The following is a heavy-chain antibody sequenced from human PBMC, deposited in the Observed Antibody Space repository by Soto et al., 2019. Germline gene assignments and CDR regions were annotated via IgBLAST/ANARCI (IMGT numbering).Heavy chain of an antibody. CDR2: INPNSGGT. CDR3: ARDLGDRKPWFDY. V-gene: IGHV1-2*04. Sequence: QVQLVQSGAEVKKPGASVKVSCKASGYTFTGYYMHWVRQAPGQGLEWMGWINPNSGGTNYAQKLQGWGTKPRDTSQSPAYMVPSRLRSDDTAVYYCARDLGDRKPWFDYWGQGTLVTVSS. D-gene: IGHD3-16*01. CDR1: GYTFTGYY. J-gene: IGHJ4*02.